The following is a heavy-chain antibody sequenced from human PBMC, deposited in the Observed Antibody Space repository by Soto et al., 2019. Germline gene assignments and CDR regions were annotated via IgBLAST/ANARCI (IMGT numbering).Heavy chain of an antibody. CDR3: AKGVVIAVAANALHH. J-gene: IGHJ5*02. CDR1: GFTFEDDA. Sequence: EVQLVESGGGLIKPGRSLRLSCAASGFTFEDDAMNWVRQSPGKGLEWVAGISWNSGGIGSVYSVKVRCTISRYKAKSSLYEEMKNLKDKDTALYYCAKGVVIAVAANALHHWGQGTLVTVSS. CDR2: ISWNSGGI. V-gene: IGHV3-9*01. D-gene: IGHD6-19*01.